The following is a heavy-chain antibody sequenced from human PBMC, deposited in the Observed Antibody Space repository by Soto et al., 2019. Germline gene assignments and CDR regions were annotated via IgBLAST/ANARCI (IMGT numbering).Heavy chain of an antibody. CDR1: GGTFRNSG. J-gene: IGHJ6*02. Sequence: SVQVSCLTSGGTFRNSGINCVRQAPEQGLEWLGGIIPIFGTTNCAQKFQDRVTIIADESTSTAYMELNSLRFEETAVYYCARGRHCSSTSCYEGDYYSSMDVWGQGTTVTVS. CDR3: ARGRHCSSTSCYEGDYYSSMDV. D-gene: IGHD2-2*01. CDR2: IIPIFGTT. V-gene: IGHV1-69*01.